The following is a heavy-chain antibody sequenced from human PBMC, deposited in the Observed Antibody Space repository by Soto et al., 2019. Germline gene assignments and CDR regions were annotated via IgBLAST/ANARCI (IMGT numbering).Heavy chain of an antibody. CDR2: INHSGST. D-gene: IGHD3-3*01. CDR3: ARGRITIFGVVTTDFDY. CDR1: GGSFSGYY. J-gene: IGHJ4*02. V-gene: IGHV4-34*01. Sequence: PSETLSLTCAVYGGSFSGYYWSWIRQPPGKGLEWIGEINHSGSTNYNPSLKSRVTISVDTSKNQFSLKLSSVTAADTAVYYCARGRITIFGVVTTDFDYWGQGTMVTVYS.